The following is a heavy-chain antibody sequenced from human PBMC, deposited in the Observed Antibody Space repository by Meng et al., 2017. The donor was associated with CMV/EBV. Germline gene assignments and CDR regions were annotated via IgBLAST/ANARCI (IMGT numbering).Heavy chain of an antibody. V-gene: IGHV5-51*01. J-gene: IGHJ5*02. CDR1: GYSFTSYW. D-gene: IGHD1-7*01. CDR3: AARRTGTSSGWFDP. CDR2: IYPGDSDT. Sequence: GGSLRLSCKGSGYSFTSYWIGWVRQMPGKGLEWMGIIYPGDSDTRYSPSFQGQVTISADKSIGTAYLQWSSLKASDTAMYYCAARRTGTSSGWFDPWGQGTLVTVSS.